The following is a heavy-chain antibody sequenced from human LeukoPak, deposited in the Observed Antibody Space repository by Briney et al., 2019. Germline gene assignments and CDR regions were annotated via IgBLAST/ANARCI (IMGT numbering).Heavy chain of an antibody. J-gene: IGHJ4*01. CDR1: GFTIDNFY. CDR2: IDEAGKDR. D-gene: IGHD3-16*01. CDR3: ARARQGVVFNYFDY. V-gene: IGHV3-7*01. Sequence: GGSLRLSCTASGFTIDNFYMSRVRQAPGKGLEWVANIDEAGKDRYYADSVKGRFTISRDNTKNSLHLDMTSLRADDTATYFCARARQGVVFNYFDYWGQGVLVPVSS.